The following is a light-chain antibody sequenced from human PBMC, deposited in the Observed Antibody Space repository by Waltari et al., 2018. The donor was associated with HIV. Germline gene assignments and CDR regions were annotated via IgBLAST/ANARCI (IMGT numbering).Light chain of an antibody. J-gene: IGKJ4*01. V-gene: IGKV1-33*01. CDR2: DAS. Sequence: DIQMTQSPSSLSASVGDRVTITCQASQDITNYLNWYQQKPGKAPKLLIYDASNLETGVPSRISGIGSGTDFIFTISSLQPEDIATYFCQQYDNLPLTFGGGTKVEIK. CDR3: QQYDNLPLT. CDR1: QDITNY.